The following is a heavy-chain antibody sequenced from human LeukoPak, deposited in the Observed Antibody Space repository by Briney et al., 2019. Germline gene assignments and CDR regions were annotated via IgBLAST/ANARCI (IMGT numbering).Heavy chain of an antibody. Sequence: GGSLRLSCAASGFTFSSYAMSWVRQAPGRGLEWVSSISGSGVSTYYADSVKGRFTISRDNSKNTLYLQMNSLRAEDTAVYYCAQKVGYSSGWYHDYWGQGTLVTVSS. CDR3: AQKVGYSSGWYHDY. CDR1: GFTFSSYA. CDR2: ISGSGVST. V-gene: IGHV3-23*01. J-gene: IGHJ4*02. D-gene: IGHD6-19*01.